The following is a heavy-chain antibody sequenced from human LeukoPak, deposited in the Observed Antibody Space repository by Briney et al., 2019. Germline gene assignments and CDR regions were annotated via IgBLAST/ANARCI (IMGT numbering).Heavy chain of an antibody. CDR1: GFTFSSYS. J-gene: IGHJ6*04. CDR2: ISSSSSYI. V-gene: IGHV3-21*01. Sequence: GGSLRLSCAASGFTFSSYSMNWVRQSPGKGLEWVSSISSSSSYIYYADSVKGRFTISRDNAKNSLYLQMNSLRAEDTAVYYCATYELGDYSNQKTTFMVPMDVWGKGTTVTVSS. CDR3: ATYELGDYSNQKTTFMVPMDV. D-gene: IGHD4-11*01.